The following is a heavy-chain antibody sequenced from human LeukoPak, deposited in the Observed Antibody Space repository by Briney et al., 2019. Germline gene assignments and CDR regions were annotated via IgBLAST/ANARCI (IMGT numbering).Heavy chain of an antibody. D-gene: IGHD2-8*01. V-gene: IGHV5-51*01. CDR3: ARRYCTNGVCRYFDS. Sequence: GESLKISCKGSGYSFTNYWIGWVRQLPGKGLEWMGIIYPGDSDTRYSPSFQGQVTISADKSTSTAYLQWSSLKASDTAMYYCARRYCTNGVCRYFDSXGQGTLVTVS. J-gene: IGHJ4*02. CDR2: IYPGDSDT. CDR1: GYSFTNYW.